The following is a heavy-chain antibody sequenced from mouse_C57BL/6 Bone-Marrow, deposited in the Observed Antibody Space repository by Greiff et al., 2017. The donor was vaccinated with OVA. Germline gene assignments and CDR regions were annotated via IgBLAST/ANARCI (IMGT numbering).Heavy chain of an antibody. Sequence: QVQLQQSGPGILQPSQTLSLTCSFSGFSLSTFGMGVGWIRQPSGKGLEWLAHLWWDDDKYYNPALKSRLTISKDTAKNQVFLKIANVDTAETATYYCARDYYGSSYPWCAYWGQGTLVTVSA. D-gene: IGHD1-1*01. J-gene: IGHJ3*01. CDR3: ARDYYGSSYPWCAY. CDR1: GFSLSTFGMG. V-gene: IGHV8-8*01. CDR2: LWWDDDK.